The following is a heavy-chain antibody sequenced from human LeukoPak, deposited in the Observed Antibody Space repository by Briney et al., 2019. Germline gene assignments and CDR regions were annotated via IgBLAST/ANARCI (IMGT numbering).Heavy chain of an antibody. D-gene: IGHD1-1*01. J-gene: IGHJ6*03. Sequence: PSETLSLTCAVSGSSISSGYYWGWIRQTPGKGLEWIGSIYHSGSTYYNPSLKSRVTISVDTAKNQFSLKLSSVTAADTATYYCSRPGNEGGPDYYYYYMDVWCKGPGATVSS. CDR1: GSSISSGYY. V-gene: IGHV4-38-2*01. CDR2: IYHSGST. CDR3: SRPGNEGGPDYYYYYMDV.